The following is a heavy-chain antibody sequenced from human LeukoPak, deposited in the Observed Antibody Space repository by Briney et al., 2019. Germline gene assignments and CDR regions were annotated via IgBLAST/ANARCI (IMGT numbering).Heavy chain of an antibody. D-gene: IGHD5-12*01. V-gene: IGHV3-30*02. CDR3: AKDRVRSGYPLDY. CDR1: GFTFSSYG. CDR2: IRYDGSNK. Sequence: GGPLRLSCAASGFTFSSYGMHWVRQAPGKGLEWVAFIRYDGSNKYYADSVKGRFTISRDNSKNTLYLQMNSLRAEDTAVYYCAKDRVRSGYPLDYWGQGTLVTVSS. J-gene: IGHJ4*02.